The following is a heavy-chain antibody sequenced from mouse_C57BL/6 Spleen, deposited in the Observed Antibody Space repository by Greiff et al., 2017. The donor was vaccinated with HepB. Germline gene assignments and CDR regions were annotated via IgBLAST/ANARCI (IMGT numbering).Heavy chain of an antibody. J-gene: IGHJ3*01. CDR1: GFNIKDDY. V-gene: IGHV14-4*01. CDR2: IDPENGDT. Sequence: EVQLQQSGAELVRPGASVKLSCTASGFNIKDDYMHWVKQRPEQGLEWIGWIDPENGDTEYASKFQGKAPITADTSSNTAYLPLSSLTSEDTAVYYCTTGYYGSRTGGFAYWGQGTLVTVSA. D-gene: IGHD1-1*01. CDR3: TTGYYGSRTGGFAY.